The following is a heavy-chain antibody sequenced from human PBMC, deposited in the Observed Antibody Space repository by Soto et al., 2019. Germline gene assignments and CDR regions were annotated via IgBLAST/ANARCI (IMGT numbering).Heavy chain of an antibody. Sequence: ASVNVSCKASGYTFTSYGISWVRQAPGQGLEWMGWISAYNGNTNYAQKLQGRVTMTTDTSTSTAYMELRSLRSDDTAVYYCARDLTIFGVVIMPAYGMDVWGQGTTVTVSS. CDR3: ARDLTIFGVVIMPAYGMDV. D-gene: IGHD3-3*01. CDR2: ISAYNGNT. CDR1: GYTFTSYG. V-gene: IGHV1-18*01. J-gene: IGHJ6*02.